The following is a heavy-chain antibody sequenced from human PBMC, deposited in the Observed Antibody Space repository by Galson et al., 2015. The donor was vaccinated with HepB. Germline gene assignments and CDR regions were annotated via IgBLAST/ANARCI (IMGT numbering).Heavy chain of an antibody. CDR3: ARGGKYGPSNEYYYGMDV. J-gene: IGHJ6*02. V-gene: IGHV1-69*02. CDR2: IIPILGIA. Sequence: SVKVSCKASGGTFSSYTISWVRQAPGQGLEWMGRIIPILGIANYAQKFQGRVTTTADKSTSTAYMELSSLRSEDTAVYYCARGGKYGPSNEYYYGMDVWGQGTTVTVSS. CDR1: GGTFSSYT. D-gene: IGHD3-16*01.